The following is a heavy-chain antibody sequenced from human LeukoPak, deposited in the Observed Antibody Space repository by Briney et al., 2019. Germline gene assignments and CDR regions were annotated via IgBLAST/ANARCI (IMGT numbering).Heavy chain of an antibody. Sequence: SETLSLTCAVYGGSFSGYYWSWSRQPPGKGLEWLGEINHSESTNYNPSLKSPVNISVDTSKNQFSLKLSSVTAADTAVYYCARGRGPLGYWGQGTLVTVSS. D-gene: IGHD7-27*01. CDR3: ARGRGPLGY. V-gene: IGHV4-34*01. CDR1: GGSFSGYY. J-gene: IGHJ4*02. CDR2: INHSEST.